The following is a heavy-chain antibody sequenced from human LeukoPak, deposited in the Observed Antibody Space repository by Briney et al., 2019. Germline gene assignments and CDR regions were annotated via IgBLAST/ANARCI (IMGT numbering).Heavy chain of an antibody. V-gene: IGHV3-23*01. CDR2: ISGSGGGT. CDR1: GFTFSSSA. D-gene: IGHD1-26*01. Sequence: GGSLRLSCAASGFTFSSSAMSWVRQAPGKGLEWVSGISGSGGGTYYADSVKGRFIISRDNSKNTLYLQMNSLRAEDTAAYYCAKAGSIRFDYWGQGTLVTVSS. CDR3: AKAGSIRFDY. J-gene: IGHJ4*02.